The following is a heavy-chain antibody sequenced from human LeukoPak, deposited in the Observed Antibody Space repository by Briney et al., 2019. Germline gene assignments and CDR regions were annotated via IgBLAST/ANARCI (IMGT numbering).Heavy chain of an antibody. D-gene: IGHD6-13*01. J-gene: IGHJ3*02. CDR3: ARPRGSAAGTGAFDI. CDR2: INPNSGGT. V-gene: IGHV1-2*02. CDR1: GYTFTGYY. Sequence: ASVKVSCKASGYTFTGYYMHWVRQAPGQGLEWMGWINPNSGGTNYAQKFQGRVTMTRDTSISTAYMELSRLRSDDTAAYYCARPRGSAAGTGAFDIWGQGTMVTVSS.